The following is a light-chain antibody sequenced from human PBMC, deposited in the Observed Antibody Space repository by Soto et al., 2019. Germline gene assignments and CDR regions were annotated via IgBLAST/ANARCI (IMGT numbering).Light chain of an antibody. V-gene: IGLV2-14*03. CDR2: DVT. CDR1: SSDVGGYDY. J-gene: IGLJ2*01. Sequence: QSALTQPASVSGSPGQSITISCTGTSSDVGGYDYVSWYQRHPGKAPRLMIYDVTNRPSGVSDRFSGSKSGNTASLTISGIQTEDEADYYCSSHTSSSAVVFGGGTKVTVL. CDR3: SSHTSSSAVV.